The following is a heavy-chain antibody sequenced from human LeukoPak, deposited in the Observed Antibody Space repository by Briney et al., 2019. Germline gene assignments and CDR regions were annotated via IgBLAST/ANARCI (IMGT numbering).Heavy chain of an antibody. J-gene: IGHJ4*02. D-gene: IGHD3-16*01. CDR2: IYSDNT. Sequence: GGSLRLSCTVSGFTVSSNSMSWVRQAPGKGLEWVSFIYSDNTHYSDTVKGRFTISRDNSKNTLYLQMNSLRAEDTAVYYCARRAGAYPHPYDYWGQGTLVTVSS. V-gene: IGHV3-53*01. CDR1: GFTVSSNS. CDR3: ARRAGAYPHPYDY.